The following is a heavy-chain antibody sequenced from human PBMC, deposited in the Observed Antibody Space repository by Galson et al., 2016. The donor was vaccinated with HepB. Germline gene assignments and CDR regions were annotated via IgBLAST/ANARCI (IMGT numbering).Heavy chain of an antibody. Sequence: SLRLSCAASEFTFNNCPSHWVRQAPGKGLEWVAGLSYNGLNQHYPDSLMGRFTVSRDNSKSIMYLQMDSLRPDDTAVYYCTKQVAEGGLGDTWGQGTVVTVSS. V-gene: IGHV3-30*18. CDR1: EFTFNNCP. D-gene: IGHD2-15*01. CDR3: TKQVAEGGLGDT. CDR2: LSYNGLNQ. J-gene: IGHJ5*02.